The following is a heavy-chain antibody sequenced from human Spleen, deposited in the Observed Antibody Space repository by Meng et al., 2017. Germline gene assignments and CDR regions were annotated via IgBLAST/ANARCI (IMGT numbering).Heavy chain of an antibody. CDR2: IYHTGST. Sequence: SETLSLTCAVSGSYITNGYYWGWVRQPPGKGLEWIGSIYHTGSTYYNPSLRSRVTISVDTSKNQFSLKLSSVTAADTAVYYCARYGSGNYPYYFDYWGQGTLVTVSS. V-gene: IGHV4-38-2*01. CDR1: GSYITNGYY. CDR3: ARYGSGNYPYYFDY. D-gene: IGHD1-26*01. J-gene: IGHJ4*02.